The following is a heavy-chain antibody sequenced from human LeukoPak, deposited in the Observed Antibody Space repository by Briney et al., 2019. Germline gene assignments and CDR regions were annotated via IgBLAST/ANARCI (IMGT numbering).Heavy chain of an antibody. CDR3: ARIVVPAAMDNWFDP. D-gene: IGHD2-2*01. Sequence: ASVKVSCKASGYTFTGYYMHWVRQAPGQGLEWMGWINPNSGGTNYAQKFQGRVTMTRDTSISTAYMELSRLRSDDTAVYYCARIVVPAAMDNWFDPWGQGTLATVSS. J-gene: IGHJ5*02. V-gene: IGHV1-2*02. CDR2: INPNSGGT. CDR1: GYTFTGYY.